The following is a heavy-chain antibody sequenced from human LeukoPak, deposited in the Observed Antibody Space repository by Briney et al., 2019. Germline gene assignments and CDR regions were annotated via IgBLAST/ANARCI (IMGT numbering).Heavy chain of an antibody. CDR1: GFTFSSYG. V-gene: IGHV3-30*18. CDR2: ISYDGSNK. J-gene: IGHJ6*03. D-gene: IGHD6-19*01. CDR3: AKDQSGSSGWYLGYYYYYMDV. Sequence: QPGRSLRLSCAASGFTFSSYGMHWVRQAPGKGLEWVAVISYDGSNKYYADSVKGRFTISRDNSKNTLYLQMNSLRAEDTAVYYCAKDQSGSSGWYLGYYYYYMDVWGKGTTVTVSS.